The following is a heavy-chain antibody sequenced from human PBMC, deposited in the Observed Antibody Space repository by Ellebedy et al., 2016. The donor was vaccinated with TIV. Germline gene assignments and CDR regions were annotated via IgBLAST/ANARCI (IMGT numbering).Heavy chain of an antibody. CDR1: GFTFRSYG. J-gene: IGHJ3*02. D-gene: IGHD2-21*01. V-gene: IGHV3-30*02. CDR3: AKLIQHTDRGAIDI. CDR2: IQYDGSDK. Sequence: GESLKISCAASGFTFRSYGMYWVRQAPGKGLEWAAFIQYDGSDKHYSDSVKGRFTVSRDSSKNTLYLQMNSLRTEDTAVYYCAKLIQHTDRGAIDIWGQGTMVTVSS.